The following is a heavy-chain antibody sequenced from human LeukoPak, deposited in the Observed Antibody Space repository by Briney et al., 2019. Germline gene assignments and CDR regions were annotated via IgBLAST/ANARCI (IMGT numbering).Heavy chain of an antibody. V-gene: IGHV4-59*08. CDR1: GGSISNYY. D-gene: IGHD2-15*01. CDR2: IFYSGST. J-gene: IGHJ4*02. CDR3: ARAFGCSGGSCYRFFDY. Sequence: SETLSLTCIVSGGSISNYYWNWIRQPPGKGLEWIGYIFYSGSTNYNPSLKSRVTISVDTSKNQFSLKLSSVTAADTAVYYCARAFGCSGGSCYRFFDYWGQGTLVTVSS.